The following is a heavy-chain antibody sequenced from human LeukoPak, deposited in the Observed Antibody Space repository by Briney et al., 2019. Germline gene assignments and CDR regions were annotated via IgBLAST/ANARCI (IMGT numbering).Heavy chain of an antibody. J-gene: IGHJ3*02. CDR3: ARGLPMNGAFDI. Sequence: SETPSLTCTVSGGSISSYYWSWIRQPPGKGLEWIGYIYYSGSTNYNPSLKSRVTISVDTSKNQFSLKLSSVTAADTAVYYCARGLPMNGAFDIWGQGTMVTVSS. CDR2: IYYSGST. V-gene: IGHV4-59*01. CDR1: GGSISSYY. D-gene: IGHD3-22*01.